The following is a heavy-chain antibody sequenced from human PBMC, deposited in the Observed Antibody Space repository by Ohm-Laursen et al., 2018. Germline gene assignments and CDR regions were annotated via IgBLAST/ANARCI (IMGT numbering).Heavy chain of an antibody. J-gene: IGHJ4*02. CDR1: GGSIIDYY. V-gene: IGHV4-59*01. Sequence: SGDLSLTCTVSGGSIIDYYWSWIRQPPGKGLEWIGYIYYSGSTNYNPSLKSRVTISVDTSKNQFSLKLSSITAADTAVYYCARIGQYIIWGQGTLVTVSS. CDR2: IYYSGST. CDR3: ARIGQYII. D-gene: IGHD3-10*01.